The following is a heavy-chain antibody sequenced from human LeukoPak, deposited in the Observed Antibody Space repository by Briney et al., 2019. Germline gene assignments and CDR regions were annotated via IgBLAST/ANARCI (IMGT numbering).Heavy chain of an antibody. CDR3: ARARECSGGSCYSGYFDY. CDR1: GYTFTSYY. Sequence: ASVKVSCKASGYTFTSYYIHWVRQAPGQGLEWMGIINPSGGSTSYAQKFQGRVTMTRDTSTSTVYMELSSLRSEDTAVYYCARARECSGGSCYSGYFDYWGQGTLVTVSS. CDR2: INPSGGST. J-gene: IGHJ4*02. D-gene: IGHD2-15*01. V-gene: IGHV1-46*01.